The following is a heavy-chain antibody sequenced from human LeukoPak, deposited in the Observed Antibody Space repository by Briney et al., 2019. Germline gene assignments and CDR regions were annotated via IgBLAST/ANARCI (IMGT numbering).Heavy chain of an antibody. J-gene: IGHJ1*01. CDR3: AKDPNGDYIGAFDFQR. Sequence: PGGSVRLSCAGSGFTFSNYAMIWVRQAPGKGLEWVSAITGSGGNRFYAGSVKGRFTISRDNSRNTLYLQMNSLRGDDTAVYYCAKDPNGDYIGAFDFQRWGQGTQVTVSS. D-gene: IGHD4-17*01. CDR1: GFTFSNYA. CDR2: ITGSGGNR. V-gene: IGHV3-23*01.